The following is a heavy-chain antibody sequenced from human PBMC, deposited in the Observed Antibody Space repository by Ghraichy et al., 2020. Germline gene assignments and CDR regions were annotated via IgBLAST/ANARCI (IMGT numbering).Heavy chain of an antibody. J-gene: IGHJ4*02. CDR3: ARRGYSYGLDY. Sequence: GGSLRLSCKGSGYSFTSYWIGWVRQMPGKGLEWMGIIYPGDSDTRYSPSFQGQVTISADKSISTAYLQWSSLKASDTAMYYCARRGYSYGLDYWGQGTLVIVSS. CDR1: GYSFTSYW. V-gene: IGHV5-51*01. D-gene: IGHD5-18*01. CDR2: IYPGDSDT.